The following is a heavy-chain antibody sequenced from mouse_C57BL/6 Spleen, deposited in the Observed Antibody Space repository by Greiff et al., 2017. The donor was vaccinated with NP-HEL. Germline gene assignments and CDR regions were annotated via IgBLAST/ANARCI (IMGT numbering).Heavy chain of an antibody. CDR2: IDPNSGGT. D-gene: IGHD1-3*01. CDR1: GYTFTSYW. J-gene: IGHJ2*01. CDR3: ARSELGRGYFGY. V-gene: IGHV1-72*01. Sequence: QVQLQQPGAELVKPGASVKLSCKASGYTFTSYWMHWVKPRPGRGLEWIGRIDPNSGGTKYNEKFKSKATLPVDKPASTAYMQLSSLTSGDSAVYDCARSELGRGYFGYWGQGATLTVSS.